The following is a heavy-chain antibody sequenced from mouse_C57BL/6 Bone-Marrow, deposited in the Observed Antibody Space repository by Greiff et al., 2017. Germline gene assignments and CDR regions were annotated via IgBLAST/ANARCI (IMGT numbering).Heavy chain of an antibody. D-gene: IGHD1-1*01. CDR3: EKVGRLLRDYFDY. J-gene: IGHJ2*01. Sequence: EVQLQQSGPELVKPGASVKISCTASGYSFTGYYMNWVKQTPEKSLEWIGEINPSTGGTTYNQKFKAKATLSVDKSSSTAYMQLSSLTSEDSAVNFCEKVGRLLRDYFDYWGKGTTLTVSS. V-gene: IGHV1-42*01. CDR2: INPSTGGT. CDR1: GYSFTGYY.